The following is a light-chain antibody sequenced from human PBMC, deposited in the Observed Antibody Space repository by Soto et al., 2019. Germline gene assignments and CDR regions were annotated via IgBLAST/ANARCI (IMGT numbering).Light chain of an antibody. J-gene: IGKJ3*01. CDR1: QSINSY. CDR3: QQLNIYPLT. Sequence: DIQMTQSPSSLSASVGDRVTITCRASQSINSYLNWYQQKPGKAPKLLIDSASTLQSGVPSRFSGSGSGTEFTLTINSLQPEDFATYYCQQLNIYPLTFGPGTKVDIK. V-gene: IGKV1-9*01. CDR2: SAS.